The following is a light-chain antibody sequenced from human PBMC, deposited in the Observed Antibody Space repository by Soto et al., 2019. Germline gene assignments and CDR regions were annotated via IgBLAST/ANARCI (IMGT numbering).Light chain of an antibody. CDR1: SSDVCGYNY. CDR2: DVS. Sequence: QSVLNQPASVSGSPGQSITISCTGTSSDVCGYNYVSWYQHHPGKAPKLMIYDVSNRPSGVSNRFSGSKSGNTASLTISGLQPEDEADYYCSSYTTSNTRQMVFGTGTKVTVL. J-gene: IGLJ1*01. CDR3: SSYTTSNTRQMV. V-gene: IGLV2-14*03.